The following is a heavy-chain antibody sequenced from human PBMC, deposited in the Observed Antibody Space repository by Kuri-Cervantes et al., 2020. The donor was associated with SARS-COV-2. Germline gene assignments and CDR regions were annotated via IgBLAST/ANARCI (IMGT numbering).Heavy chain of an antibody. CDR1: GGSISSGGYS. Sequence: SETLSLTCAVSGGSISSGGYSWSWIRQPPGKGLEWIGYTYHNGNTRYNPSLKSRVNISVDKSKNQFSLWLSHVTAADTAVYYCARDAGSYWFDPWGQGTLVTVSS. J-gene: IGHJ5*02. CDR3: ARDAGSYWFDP. V-gene: IGHV4-30-2*01. CDR2: TYHNGNT. D-gene: IGHD6-19*01.